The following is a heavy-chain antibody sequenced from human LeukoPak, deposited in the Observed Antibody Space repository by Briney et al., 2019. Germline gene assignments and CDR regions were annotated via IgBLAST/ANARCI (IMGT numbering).Heavy chain of an antibody. V-gene: IGHV4-38-2*02. D-gene: IGHD2-2*01. Sequence: PSETLSLTCTVSGYSISSGYYWGWIRQPPGKGLEWIGYIYYSGSTNYNPSLKSRVTISVDTSKNQFSLKLSSVTAADTAVYYCARLPYCSSTSCYRHYYYGMDVWGQGTTVTVSS. CDR3: ARLPYCSSTSCYRHYYYGMDV. J-gene: IGHJ6*02. CDR2: IYYSGST. CDR1: GYSISSGYY.